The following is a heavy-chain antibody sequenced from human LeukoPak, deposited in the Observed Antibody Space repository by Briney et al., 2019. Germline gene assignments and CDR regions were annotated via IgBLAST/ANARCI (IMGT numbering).Heavy chain of an antibody. CDR3: ATLYGGYGYFDY. CDR1: GGSMRSYY. D-gene: IGHD5-12*01. J-gene: IGHJ4*02. CDR2: VFQSGST. V-gene: IGHV4-4*08. Sequence: SETLSLTCSVCGGSMRSYYWRWMREPPGKGRVGLGYVFQSGSTNYNPSLKNRVTISVDTSKNQFSLKVSCLTAADTVVYYCATLYGGYGYFDYWGQGTLVTASS.